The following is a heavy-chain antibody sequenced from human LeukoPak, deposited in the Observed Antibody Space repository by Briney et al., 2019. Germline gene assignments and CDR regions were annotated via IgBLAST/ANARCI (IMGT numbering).Heavy chain of an antibody. CDR1: GYTFTVYY. Sequence: ASVKVSRKASGYTFTVYYMHWVRQAPGQGLGWMGWINPNSGGTNYAQKFQGRVTMTRDTSISTAYMELSRLRSDDTAVYYCARGGRRDGYSLNNWFDPWGQGTLVTVSS. D-gene: IGHD5-24*01. CDR2: INPNSGGT. V-gene: IGHV1-2*02. J-gene: IGHJ5*02. CDR3: ARGGRRDGYSLNNWFDP.